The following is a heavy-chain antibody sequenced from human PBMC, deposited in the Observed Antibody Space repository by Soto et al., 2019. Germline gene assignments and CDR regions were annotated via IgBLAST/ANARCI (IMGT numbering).Heavy chain of an antibody. Sequence: ASVKVSCKVSGYTLTELSMHWVRQAPGKGLEWMGGFDPEDGKTTSAQKFQGRVTVTEDTSTDTAYMELSSLRSEDTAVYYCARDGGDSSGWSVYYYYGMDVWGQGTTVTVSS. V-gene: IGHV1-24*01. D-gene: IGHD6-19*01. CDR1: GYTLTELS. CDR2: FDPEDGKT. J-gene: IGHJ6*02. CDR3: ARDGGDSSGWSVYYYYGMDV.